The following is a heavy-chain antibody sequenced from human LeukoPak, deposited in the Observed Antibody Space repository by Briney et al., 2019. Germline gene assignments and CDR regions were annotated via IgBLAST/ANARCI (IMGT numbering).Heavy chain of an antibody. CDR2: ISYDGSNK. J-gene: IGHJ4*02. D-gene: IGHD3-16*02. CDR3: AKGVITFGGVIVQAFDY. V-gene: IGHV3-30-3*01. Sequence: GSLRLSCAASGFTFSSYAMHWVRQAPGKGLEWVAVISYDGSNKYYADSVKGRFTISRDNSKNTLYLQMNSLRAEDTAVYYCAKGVITFGGVIVQAFDYWGQGTLVTVSS. CDR1: GFTFSSYA.